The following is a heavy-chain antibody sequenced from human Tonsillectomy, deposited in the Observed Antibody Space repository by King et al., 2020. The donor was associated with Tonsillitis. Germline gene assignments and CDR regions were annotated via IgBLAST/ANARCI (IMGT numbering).Heavy chain of an antibody. CDR3: AIPYNW. V-gene: IGHV3-7*01. CDR1: GFTFSSNW. J-gene: IGHJ3*01. Sequence: VQLVESGGGLVQPGGSLRLSCAASGFTFSSNWMSWFRQAPGEGLEWVANIKQDGSEKYYVDFVEGRFTISRDNAKNSLYLQMNGLRAEDTAMYYCAIPYNWWGQGTMVTVSS. CDR2: IKQDGSEK. D-gene: IGHD1-20*01.